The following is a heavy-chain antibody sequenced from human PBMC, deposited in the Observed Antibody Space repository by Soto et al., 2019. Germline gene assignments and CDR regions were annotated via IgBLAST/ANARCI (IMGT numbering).Heavy chain of an antibody. D-gene: IGHD3-22*01. CDR1: GYTFTSYG. Sequence: GASVKVSCKASGYTFTSYGISWVRQAPGQGLEWMGWISAYNGNTNYAQKLQGRVTMTTDTSTSTAYMELRSLRSDDTAVYYCARWFRGDSSGYFYYYYYGMDVWGQGTTVTVSS. J-gene: IGHJ6*02. CDR3: ARWFRGDSSGYFYYYYYGMDV. V-gene: IGHV1-18*04. CDR2: ISAYNGNT.